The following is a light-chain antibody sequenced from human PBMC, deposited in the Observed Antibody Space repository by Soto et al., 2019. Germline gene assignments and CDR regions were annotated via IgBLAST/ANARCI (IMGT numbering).Light chain of an antibody. CDR1: SSNVGSYNL. CDR3: CSYAGDSTVL. V-gene: IGLV2-23*01. Sequence: QSALTQPASVSGSPGQSITISCTGTSSNVGSYNLVSWYQQHPGKVPKVMIYEDFKRPSGVSNRFSGSKSGNTASLTISGLQAEDEADYYCCSYAGDSTVLFGGGTKLTVL. J-gene: IGLJ2*01. CDR2: EDF.